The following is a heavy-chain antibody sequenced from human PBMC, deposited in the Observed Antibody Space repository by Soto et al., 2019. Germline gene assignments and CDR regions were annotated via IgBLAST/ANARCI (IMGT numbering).Heavy chain of an antibody. D-gene: IGHD1-26*01. J-gene: IGHJ4*02. Sequence: GGSLRLSCAASGFTFSSYGMHWVRQAPGKGLEWVAVISYDGSNKYYADSVKGRFTISRDNSKNTLYLQMNSLRAEDTAVYYCAKGPTEVGATSHFDYWGQGTLVTVSS. V-gene: IGHV3-30*18. CDR2: ISYDGSNK. CDR3: AKGPTEVGATSHFDY. CDR1: GFTFSSYG.